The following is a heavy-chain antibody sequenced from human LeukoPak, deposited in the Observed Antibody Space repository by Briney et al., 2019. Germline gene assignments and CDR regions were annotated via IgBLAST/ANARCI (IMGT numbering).Heavy chain of an antibody. J-gene: IGHJ4*02. CDR1: GFTFSSYA. CDR3: AKDAFYCSSTSCYAFDY. V-gene: IGHV3-23*01. Sequence: GGSLRLSCAASGFTFSSYAMSWVRQAPGKGLEWVSAISGSGGSTYYADSVKGRSTISRDNSKNTLYLQMNSLRAEDTAVYYCAKDAFYCSSTSCYAFDYWGQGTLVTVSS. CDR2: ISGSGGST. D-gene: IGHD2-2*01.